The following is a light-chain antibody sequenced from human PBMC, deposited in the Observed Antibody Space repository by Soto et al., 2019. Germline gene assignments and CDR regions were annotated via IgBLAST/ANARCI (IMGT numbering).Light chain of an antibody. V-gene: IGLV2-14*01. CDR1: SSDVGGYDY. Sequence: QSVLTQPASVSGSPGQSITISCTGTSSDVGGYDYVSWYQQHPGKAPKLMVYDVSNRPSGASNRFSGSKSGNTASLTIAGLQAEDEADYYCSSYTTSSTYVVGTGTKVTVL. CDR2: DVS. J-gene: IGLJ1*01. CDR3: SSYTTSSTYV.